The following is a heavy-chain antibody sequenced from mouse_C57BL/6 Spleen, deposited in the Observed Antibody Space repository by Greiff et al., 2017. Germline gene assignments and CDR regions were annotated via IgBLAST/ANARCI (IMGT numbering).Heavy chain of an antibody. CDR2: IDPSDSET. V-gene: IGHV1-52*01. J-gene: IGHJ2*01. D-gene: IGHD1-1*01. CDR1: GYTFTSYW. CDR3: ARRPYYGSSLDY. Sequence: QVQLKESGAELVRPGSSVKLSCKASGYTFTSYWMHWVKQRPIQGLEWIGNIDPSDSETHYNQKFKDKATLTVDKSSSTAYMQLSSLTSEDSAVYYCARRPYYGSSLDYWGQGTTLTVSS.